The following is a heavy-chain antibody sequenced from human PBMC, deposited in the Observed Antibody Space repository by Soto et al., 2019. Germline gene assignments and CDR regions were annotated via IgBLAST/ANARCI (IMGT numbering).Heavy chain of an antibody. CDR3: TTAPSRYSGYTLDYYYGMDV. CDR1: GFTFSNAW. CDR2: IKSKTDGGTT. Sequence: PGGSLRLSCAASGFTFSNAWMSWVRQAPGKGLEWVGRIKSKTDGGTTDYAAPVKGRFTISRDDSKNTLYLQMNSLKTEDTAVYYRTTAPSRYSGYTLDYYYGMDVWGQGTTVTV. J-gene: IGHJ6*02. V-gene: IGHV3-15*01. D-gene: IGHD5-12*01.